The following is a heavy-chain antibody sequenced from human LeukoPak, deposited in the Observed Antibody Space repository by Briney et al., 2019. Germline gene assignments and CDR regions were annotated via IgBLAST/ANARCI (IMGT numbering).Heavy chain of an antibody. Sequence: PGGSLRLSCAASGFTFSSYGMHWVRQAPGKGLEWVAVISYDGSNKYYADSVKGRFTISRDNSKNTLYLQMNSLRAEDTAVYYCAKALLRYFDWLSSFDYWGQGTLVTVSS. CDR3: AKALLRYFDWLSSFDY. D-gene: IGHD3-9*01. J-gene: IGHJ4*02. CDR1: GFTFSSYG. V-gene: IGHV3-30*18. CDR2: ISYDGSNK.